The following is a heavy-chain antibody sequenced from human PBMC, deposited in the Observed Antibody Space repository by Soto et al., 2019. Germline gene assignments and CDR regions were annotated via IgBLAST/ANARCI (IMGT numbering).Heavy chain of an antibody. D-gene: IGHD4-17*01. CDR2: IGSGGTII. J-gene: IGHJ4*02. CDR3: ARRVYGDYHFAY. CDR1: GFTFSSYT. Sequence: EVQLVESGGGLVQPGGSLRLSCAASGFTFSSYTMNWVRQAPGKGLEWVSYIGSGGTIIYYADSVKGRFTISRDNAKNSLYPQMNRLRDEDTAVYYCARRVYGDYHFAYWGQGTLVDVSS. V-gene: IGHV3-48*02.